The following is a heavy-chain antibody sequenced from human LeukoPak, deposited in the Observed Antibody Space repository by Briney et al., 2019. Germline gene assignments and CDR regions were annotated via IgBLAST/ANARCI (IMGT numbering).Heavy chain of an antibody. V-gene: IGHV3-21*01. J-gene: IGHJ3*02. CDR2: ISSSSSYI. D-gene: IGHD6-13*01. CDR1: GFTFSSYS. CDR3: ARARLPYSSSWPDAFDI. Sequence: GGSLRLSCAASGFTFSSYSMNWVRQAPGKGLEWVSSISSSSSYIYYADSVKGRFTISRDNAKNSLYLQMNSLRAEDTAVYYCARARLPYSSSWPDAFDIWGQGTMVTVSS.